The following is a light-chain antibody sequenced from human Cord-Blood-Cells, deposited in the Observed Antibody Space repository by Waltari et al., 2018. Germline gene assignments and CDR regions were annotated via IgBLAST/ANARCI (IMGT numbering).Light chain of an antibody. V-gene: IGKV1-39*01. CDR2: AAS. CDR1: QSISSY. Sequence: DIQMTQSPSSLSASVGDRVTITCRASQSISSYLNWYQQKPGKAPKLLIYAASSLQSGVPLRFSGSGSETDFTLTISWLQPEDFATYYCQQSYSTPDSYVQGTNLEIK. J-gene: IGKJ2*03. CDR3: QQSYSTPDS.